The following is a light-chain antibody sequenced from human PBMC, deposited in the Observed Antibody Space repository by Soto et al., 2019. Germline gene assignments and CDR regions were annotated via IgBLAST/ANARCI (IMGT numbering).Light chain of an antibody. CDR1: QRISNW. V-gene: IGKV1-5*01. Sequence: DIQMTQSPSTLSASVGDRVTITCRASQRISNWWAWYQQKAGNAPKLLIYDAASVKSGVPTRFSGSGSGTEVTLTISSLQPDDFATYYCQQYESVSLWTFGQGTKV. J-gene: IGKJ1*01. CDR2: DAA. CDR3: QQYESVSLWT.